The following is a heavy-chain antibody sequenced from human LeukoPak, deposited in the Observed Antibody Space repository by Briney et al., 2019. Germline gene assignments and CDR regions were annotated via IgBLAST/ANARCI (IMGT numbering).Heavy chain of an antibody. Sequence: LSLTCAVYGGSFSGYYWSWIRQPPGKGLEWVSYISSSGSTIYYADSVKGRFTISRDNAKNSLYLQMNSLRAEDTAVYYCARVEGYGDPFDYWGQGTLVTVSS. CDR3: ARVEGYGDPFDY. D-gene: IGHD4-17*01. J-gene: IGHJ4*02. CDR2: ISSSGSTI. V-gene: IGHV3-11*01. CDR1: GGSFSGYY.